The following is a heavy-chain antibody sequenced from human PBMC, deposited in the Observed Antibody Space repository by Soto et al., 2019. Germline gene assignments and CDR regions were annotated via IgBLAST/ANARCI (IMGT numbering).Heavy chain of an antibody. D-gene: IGHD3-10*01. J-gene: IGHJ4*02. CDR1: GGSISSYY. V-gene: IGHV4-59*08. CDR3: ARGGTMVRGVSPYYFDY. CDR2: IYYSGST. Sequence: QVQLQESGPGLVKPSETLSLTCTVSGGSISSYYWSWIRQPPGKGLEWIGYIYYSGSTNYNPSLQSRVTISVDTSKNQFSLKLSSVTAADTAVYYCARGGTMVRGVSPYYFDYWGQGTLVTVSS.